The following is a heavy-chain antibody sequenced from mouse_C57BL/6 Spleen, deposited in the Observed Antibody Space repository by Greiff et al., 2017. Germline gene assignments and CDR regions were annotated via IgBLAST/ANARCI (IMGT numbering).Heavy chain of an antibody. CDR3: AMGYDGYYPFAY. Sequence: QVQLQQPGAELVKPGASVKLSCKASGYTFTSYWMHWVKQRPGQGLEWIGMIHPNSGSTNYNEKFKSKATLTVDKSSSTAYMQLSSLTSEDYAVYYCAMGYDGYYPFAYWGQGTLVTVSA. V-gene: IGHV1-64*01. CDR2: IHPNSGST. J-gene: IGHJ3*01. CDR1: GYTFTSYW. D-gene: IGHD2-3*01.